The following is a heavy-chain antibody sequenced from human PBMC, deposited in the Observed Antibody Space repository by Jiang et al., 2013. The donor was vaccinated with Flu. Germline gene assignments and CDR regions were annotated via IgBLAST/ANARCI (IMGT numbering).Heavy chain of an antibody. Sequence: GSGLVKPSETLSLTCTVSGGSINSYYWSWVRQPPGKGLEWIGYIYYSGSTNYNPSLKSRVTISVDTSKNQFSLKLSSVTAADTAVYYCARVGGIYFDGSGSAFDFWGQGTMVTVSS. V-gene: IGHV4-59*01. CDR2: IYYSGST. D-gene: IGHD3-22*01. J-gene: IGHJ3*01. CDR1: GGSINSYY. CDR3: ARVGGIYFDGSGSAFDF.